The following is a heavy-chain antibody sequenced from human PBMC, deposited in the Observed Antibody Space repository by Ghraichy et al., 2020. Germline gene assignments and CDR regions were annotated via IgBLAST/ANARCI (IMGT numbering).Heavy chain of an antibody. J-gene: IGHJ4*02. D-gene: IGHD3-10*01. CDR1: GGSFSGYY. V-gene: IGHV4-34*01. Sequence: TLSLTCAVYGGSFSGYYWSWIRQPPGKGLEWIGEINHSGSTNYNPSLKSRVTISVDTSKNQFSLKLSSVTAADTAGYYCARGLGINYGSGSYGPIFDYWGQGTLVTVSS. CDR2: INHSGST. CDR3: ARGLGINYGSGSYGPIFDY.